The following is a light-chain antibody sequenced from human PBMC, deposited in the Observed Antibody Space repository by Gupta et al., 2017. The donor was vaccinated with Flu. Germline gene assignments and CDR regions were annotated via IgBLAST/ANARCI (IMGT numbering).Light chain of an antibody. Sequence: SVMTQPLSASGTPGQIATISCSGSSSNFGSNYVYWFQRLPGTTPKPLIYRTNQRPSGVPDRFSGSKSGTSASLAISGLRSEDEADYYCASWDDSLSGRFVFGTGTKVTVL. J-gene: IGLJ1*01. CDR2: RTN. CDR1: SSNFGSNY. V-gene: IGLV1-47*01. CDR3: ASWDDSLSGRFV.